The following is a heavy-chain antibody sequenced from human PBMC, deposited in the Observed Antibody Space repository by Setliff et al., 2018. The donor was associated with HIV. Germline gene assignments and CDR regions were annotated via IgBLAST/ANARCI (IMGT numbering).Heavy chain of an antibody. D-gene: IGHD5-12*01. Sequence: SETLSLTCTVSGDSISSGGYHWSWIRQLPGKGLEWIGYIYYSGATYYNPSLKNRVTISLDTSKSQFSLKLTSVTAADTALYYCASGRGAKGGYDYFGSWGQGTLVTVSS. CDR1: GDSISSGGYH. CDR2: IYYSGAT. V-gene: IGHV4-31*03. CDR3: ASGRGAKGGYDYFGS. J-gene: IGHJ4*02.